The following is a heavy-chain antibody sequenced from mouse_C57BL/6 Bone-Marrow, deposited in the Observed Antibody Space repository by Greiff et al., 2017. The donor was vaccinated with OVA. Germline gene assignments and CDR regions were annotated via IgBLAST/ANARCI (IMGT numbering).Heavy chain of an antibody. V-gene: IGHV1-19*01. Sequence: VQLQQSGPVLVKPGASVKMSCKASGYTFTDYYMNWVKQSHGKSLEWIGVINPYNGGTSYNQKFKGKATLTVDKSSSTAYMELNSLTSEDSAVYYCARRDYGSGAWFAYWGQGTLVTVSA. CDR2: INPYNGGT. D-gene: IGHD1-1*01. CDR3: ARRDYGSGAWFAY. CDR1: GYTFTDYY. J-gene: IGHJ3*01.